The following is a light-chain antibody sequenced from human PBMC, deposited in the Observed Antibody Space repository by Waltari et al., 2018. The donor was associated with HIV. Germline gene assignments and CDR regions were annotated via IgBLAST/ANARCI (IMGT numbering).Light chain of an antibody. CDR2: EFS. Sequence: QSALTQPASVSGSPGQSLTISCTGTSSDVGGYNYVSWYQQHPGKAPKLMIYEFSNRPSGVSNRFSVSKSGNTASLTISGLQAEDEADYYCSSYTSSSTLVFGTGTKVTVL. CDR3: SSYTSSSTLV. CDR1: SSDVGGYNY. J-gene: IGLJ1*01. V-gene: IGLV2-14*01.